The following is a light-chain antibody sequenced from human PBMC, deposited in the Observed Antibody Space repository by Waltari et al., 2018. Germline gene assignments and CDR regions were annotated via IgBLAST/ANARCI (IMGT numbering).Light chain of an antibody. CDR3: QQYSSSIMYT. Sequence: VLTQSHGPLSLSPGETATLSCTARERVSKNFIPWYHQKPGQTPRLLIYGASSRATGIPDRFSGSGSGTDFNLIITRLEPEDSGVYFCQQYSSSIMYTFGRGTKLEI. CDR2: GAS. V-gene: IGKV3-20*01. J-gene: IGKJ2*01. CDR1: ERVSKNF.